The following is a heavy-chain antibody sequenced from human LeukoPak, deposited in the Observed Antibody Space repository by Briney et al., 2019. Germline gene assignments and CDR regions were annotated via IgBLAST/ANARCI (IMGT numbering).Heavy chain of an antibody. CDR2: ISSNGGST. D-gene: IGHD5-24*01. CDR3: AGGMATIGRVEDY. Sequence: PGGSLRLSCAASGFTFSSYAMHWVRQAPGKGLEYVSAISSNGGSTYYANSVKGRFTISRDNSKNTLYLQMGSLRAEDMAVYYCAGGMATIGRVEDYWGQGTLVTVSS. V-gene: IGHV3-64*01. CDR1: GFTFSSYA. J-gene: IGHJ4*02.